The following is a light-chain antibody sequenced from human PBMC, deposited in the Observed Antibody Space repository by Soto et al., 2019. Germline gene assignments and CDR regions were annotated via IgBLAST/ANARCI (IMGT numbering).Light chain of an antibody. CDR1: QSISSY. V-gene: IGKV3-11*01. Sequence: EIVLTQSPATLSLSPGEGATLSCRASQSISSYLAWYQQKPGQAPRLLIYEASSRATGIPARFSGSGSGTDFTLTISSLEPEDFAVYYGQQRSYWPPWTFGQGTKVEIK. CDR3: QQRSYWPPWT. J-gene: IGKJ1*01. CDR2: EAS.